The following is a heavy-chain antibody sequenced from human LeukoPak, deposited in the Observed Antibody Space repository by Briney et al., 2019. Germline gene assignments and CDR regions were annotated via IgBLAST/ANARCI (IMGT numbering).Heavy chain of an antibody. Sequence: GSLRLSCAASGFTFSDYYMSWIRQAPGKGLGWVSYISSSGSTIYYADSVKGRFTISRDNAKNSLYLQMNSLRAEDTAVYYCARDPGGSGDYYNIFDHWGPGTMVTVSS. V-gene: IGHV3-11*01. D-gene: IGHD3-10*01. CDR1: GFTFSDYY. CDR3: ARDPGGSGDYYNIFDH. CDR2: ISSSGSTI. J-gene: IGHJ4*02.